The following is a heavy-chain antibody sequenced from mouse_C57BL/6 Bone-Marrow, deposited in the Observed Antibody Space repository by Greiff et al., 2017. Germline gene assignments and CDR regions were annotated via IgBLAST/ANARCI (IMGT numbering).Heavy chain of an antibody. J-gene: IGHJ2*01. CDR2: IYPSDSET. CDR3: AREGTLGRYYFDY. CDR1: GYTFTSYW. Sequence: QVQLKQPGAELVRPGSSVKLSCKASGYTFTSYWMDWVKQRPGQGLEWIGNIYPSDSETHYNQKFKDKATLTVDKSSSTAYMQLSSLTSEDSAVYYCAREGTLGRYYFDYWGQGTTLTVSS. D-gene: IGHD4-1*01. V-gene: IGHV1-61*01.